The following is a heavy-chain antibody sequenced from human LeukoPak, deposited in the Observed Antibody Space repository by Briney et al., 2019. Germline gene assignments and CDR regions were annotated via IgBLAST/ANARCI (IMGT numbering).Heavy chain of an antibody. V-gene: IGHV4-34*01. D-gene: IGHD6-19*01. Sequence: SETLSLTCAVYGGSFSGYYWSWIRQPPGKGLEGIGEINHSGSTNYNPSLKSRVTISVDTSKNQFSLKLSSVTAADTAVYYCARESDVAGTDYWGQGTLVTVSS. CDR3: ARESDVAGTDY. J-gene: IGHJ4*02. CDR1: GGSFSGYY. CDR2: INHSGST.